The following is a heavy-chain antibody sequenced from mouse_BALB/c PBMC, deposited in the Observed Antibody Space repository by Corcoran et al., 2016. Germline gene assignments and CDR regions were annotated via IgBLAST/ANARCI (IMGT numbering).Heavy chain of an antibody. D-gene: IGHD2-1*01. Sequence: EVQVQQSGAELMKPGASVKLSCTASGFNIKDAYNHWVKQRPEQGREWIGRIDTANGNTKYDPKFQGKATITADTSSNTAYLQLSSRTSEATAVYYCARRGNYGYLDVWGAGTTVTVS. CDR3: ARRGNYGYLDV. V-gene: IGHV14-3*02. J-gene: IGHJ1*01. CDR2: IDTANGNT. CDR1: GFNIKDAY.